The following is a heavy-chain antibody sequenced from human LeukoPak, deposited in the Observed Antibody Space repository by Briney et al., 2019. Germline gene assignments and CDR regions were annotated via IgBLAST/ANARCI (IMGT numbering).Heavy chain of an antibody. CDR2: ISPSGAST. D-gene: IGHD2-15*01. V-gene: IGHV1-46*01. Sequence: ASVKVSCKASGYTFTSYYVHWARQAPGQGLEWMGIISPSGASTSYAQKFQGRVTMTRDTSISTAYMELNSLRSDDTAVYYCARGVVAATFYYYMDVWGKGTTVTVSS. CDR3: ARGVVAATFYYYMDV. CDR1: GYTFTSYY. J-gene: IGHJ6*03.